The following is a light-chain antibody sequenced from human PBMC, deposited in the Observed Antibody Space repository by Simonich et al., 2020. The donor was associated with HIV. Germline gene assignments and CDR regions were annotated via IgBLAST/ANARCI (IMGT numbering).Light chain of an antibody. J-gene: IGKJ5*01. CDR3: QQSNSHPHT. V-gene: IGKV3-15*01. CDR2: GAS. CDR1: QSVSSN. Sequence: EIVMTQSPATLSVSPGERATLSCRASQSVSSNLAWYQQKHGQSPRLLNHGASTKATGLPARFSGSGSGTEFTLTISSLQSEDFAVYYCQQSNSHPHTFGQGTRLEIK.